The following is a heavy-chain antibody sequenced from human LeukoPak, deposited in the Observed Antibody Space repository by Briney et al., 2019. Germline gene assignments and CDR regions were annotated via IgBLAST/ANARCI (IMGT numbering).Heavy chain of an antibody. J-gene: IGHJ4*02. Sequence: GGSLRLSCAASGFTFSSYGMHWVRQAPGKGLEWVAVISYGGSNKYYADSVKGRFTISRDNSKNTLYLQMNSLRAEDTAVYYCAKDFRVVPAAAGAMVDYWGQGTLVTVSS. CDR3: AKDFRVVPAAAGAMVDY. D-gene: IGHD2-2*01. CDR1: GFTFSSYG. CDR2: ISYGGSNK. V-gene: IGHV3-30*18.